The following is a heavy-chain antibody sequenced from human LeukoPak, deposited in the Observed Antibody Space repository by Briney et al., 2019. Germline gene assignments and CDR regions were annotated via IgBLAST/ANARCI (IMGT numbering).Heavy chain of an antibody. J-gene: IGHJ4*02. V-gene: IGHV3-23*01. CDR2: ISGSGGST. Sequence: PGRSLRLSCAASGFTFDDYAMHWVRQAPGKGLEWVSAISGSGGSTYYADSVKGRFTISRDNSKNTLYLQMNSLRAEDTAVYYCAKDFVTGDPHFDYWGQGTLVTVSS. CDR1: GFTFDDYA. CDR3: AKDFVTGDPHFDY. D-gene: IGHD7-27*01.